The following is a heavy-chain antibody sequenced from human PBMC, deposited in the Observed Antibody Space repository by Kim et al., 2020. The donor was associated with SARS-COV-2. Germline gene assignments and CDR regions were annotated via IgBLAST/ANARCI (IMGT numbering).Heavy chain of an antibody. D-gene: IGHD2-15*01. CDR3: ARQKRYCSGGSCYSESNWFDP. CDR1: GGSISSYY. CDR2: IYYSGST. V-gene: IGHV4-59*01. J-gene: IGHJ5*02. Sequence: SETLSLTCTVSGGSISSYYWSWIRQPPGKGLEWIGYIYYSGSTNYNPSLKSRVTISVDTSKNQFSLKLSSVTAADTAVYYCARQKRYCSGGSCYSESNWFDPWGQGTLVTVSS.